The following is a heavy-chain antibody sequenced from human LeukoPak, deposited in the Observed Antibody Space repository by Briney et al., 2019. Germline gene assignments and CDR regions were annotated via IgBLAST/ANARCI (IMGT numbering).Heavy chain of an antibody. Sequence: GESLKISCQGFGYPFTTSWIGWVRELPGKGLEWTAIIYAGNSDAKYSPSFQGQVSISTDRSISTAYLHWSSLKASDTAIYYCAIINHPDGRVYWGQGTLVTVSS. CDR1: GYPFTTSW. CDR3: AIINHPDGRVY. J-gene: IGHJ4*02. CDR2: IYAGNSDA. V-gene: IGHV5-51*01. D-gene: IGHD5-24*01.